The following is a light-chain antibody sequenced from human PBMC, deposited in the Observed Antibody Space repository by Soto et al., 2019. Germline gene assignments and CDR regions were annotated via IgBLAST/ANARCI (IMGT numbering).Light chain of an antibody. CDR1: QSVSSSY. J-gene: IGKJ2*01. Sequence: EIVLTQSPGTLSLSPGERATLSCRASQSVSSSYLAWYQQTPGQAPRLLIYGASNRATGIPDRLSGSGSGTDFTLTISILEPEDFAVYYCQQCGSSPPYTFGQGTKLEIK. CDR2: GAS. V-gene: IGKV3-20*01. CDR3: QQCGSSPPYT.